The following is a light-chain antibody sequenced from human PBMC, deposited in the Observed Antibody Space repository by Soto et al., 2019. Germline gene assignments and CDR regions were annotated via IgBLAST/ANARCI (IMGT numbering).Light chain of an antibody. Sequence: QSALTQPASVSGAPGQWLTISCTGTSSDVGGYNYVSWYQQHPGKAPKLMIYDVSNRPSGVSNRFSGSKSGNTASLTISGLQAEDEADYYCSSYTSSSTLDVFGTGTKVTVL. CDR3: SSYTSSSTLDV. CDR1: SSDVGGYNY. V-gene: IGLV2-14*01. CDR2: DVS. J-gene: IGLJ1*01.